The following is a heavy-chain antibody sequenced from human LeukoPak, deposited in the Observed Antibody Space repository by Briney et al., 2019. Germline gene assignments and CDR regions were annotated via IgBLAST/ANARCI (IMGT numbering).Heavy chain of an antibody. CDR2: IYYSGST. V-gene: IGHV4-59*01. CDR1: GGSISSYY. CDR3: ARVIQRNGVLEAFDI. Sequence: SETLSLTCTVSGGSISSYYWSWIRQPPGKGLEWIGYIYYSGSTNYNPSLKSRVTILVDTSKNQFALKLSSVTAADTGVYYCARVIQRNGVLEAFDIWGQGTMVTVSS. J-gene: IGHJ3*02. D-gene: IGHD3-3*01.